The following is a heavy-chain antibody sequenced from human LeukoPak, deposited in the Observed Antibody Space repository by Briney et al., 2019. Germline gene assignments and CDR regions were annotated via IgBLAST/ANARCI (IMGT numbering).Heavy chain of an antibody. J-gene: IGHJ4*02. Sequence: ASVKVSCKASGYTFTSYGISWVRQAPGQGLEWMGWISAYNGNTNYAQKLQGRVTMTTDTSTRTANMELRSLRSDDTAVYYCASRGYYDSGGYYRVQYDFDDWGQRTLVIVSS. D-gene: IGHD3-22*01. CDR3: ASRGYYDSGGYYRVQYDFDD. V-gene: IGHV1-18*01. CDR2: ISAYNGNT. CDR1: GYTFTSYG.